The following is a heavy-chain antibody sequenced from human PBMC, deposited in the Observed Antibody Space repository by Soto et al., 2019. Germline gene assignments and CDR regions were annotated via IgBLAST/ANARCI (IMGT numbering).Heavy chain of an antibody. D-gene: IGHD3-10*01. CDR3: ARLWFGVFDY. J-gene: IGHJ4*02. CDR1: GVSISSSSYY. V-gene: IGHV4-39*01. CDR2: IYYSGST. Sequence: QLQLQESGPGLVKPSETLSLTCTVSGVSISSSSYYWGWIRQPPGKGLEWIGSIYYSGSTYYNPSLKGRVTISVDTSKNQFSLKLSSVTAADTSVYYCARLWFGVFDYCGQGTLVTVST.